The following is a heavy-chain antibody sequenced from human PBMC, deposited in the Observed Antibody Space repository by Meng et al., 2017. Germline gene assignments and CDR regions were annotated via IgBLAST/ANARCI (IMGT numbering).Heavy chain of an antibody. Sequence: VQLVPSAAEVKKPGATVKISCKVSGYTFTYYYMHWVQQAPGKGLEWIGLVDPEDGETIYAGKFQGRVTITADTSTDTAYMELSSLRSEDTAVYYCATDLYRDWFDPWGQGTLVTVSS. V-gene: IGHV1-69-2*01. CDR2: VDPEDGET. CDR3: ATDLYRDWFDP. J-gene: IGHJ5*02. D-gene: IGHD1-26*01. CDR1: GYTFTYYY.